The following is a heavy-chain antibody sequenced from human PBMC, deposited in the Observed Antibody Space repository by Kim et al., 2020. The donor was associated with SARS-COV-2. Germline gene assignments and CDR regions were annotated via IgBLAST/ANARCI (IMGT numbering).Heavy chain of an antibody. D-gene: IGHD6-6*01. Sequence: KSRITINPDTSKNQFSLQLNSVTPEDTAVYYCARLSEYSSSSLLGYYFDYWGQGTLVTVSS. J-gene: IGHJ4*02. V-gene: IGHV6-1*01. CDR3: ARLSEYSSSSLLGYYFDY.